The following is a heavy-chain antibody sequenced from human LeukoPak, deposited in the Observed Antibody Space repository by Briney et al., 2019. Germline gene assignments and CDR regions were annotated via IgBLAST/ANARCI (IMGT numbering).Heavy chain of an antibody. CDR3: ARSVGGSYGGDI. Sequence: GGSLRLSCAASGFTFSSYGMHWVRQAPGKGLEWVAVIWYDGTKKYYGDSVKGRFTISRDISKDTLYLQMNSLRAEDTALYYCARSVGGSYGGDIWGQGTMVTVSS. J-gene: IGHJ3*02. D-gene: IGHD1-26*01. V-gene: IGHV3-33*01. CDR2: IWYDGTKK. CDR1: GFTFSSYG.